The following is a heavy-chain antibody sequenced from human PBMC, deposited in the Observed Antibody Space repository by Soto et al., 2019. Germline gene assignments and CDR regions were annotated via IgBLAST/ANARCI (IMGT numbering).Heavy chain of an antibody. CDR2: IDASDSYT. J-gene: IGHJ3*02. D-gene: IGHD3-3*01. Sequence: PGESLKISCKGSGYSFTSYWISWVRQMPGKGLEWMGRIDASDSYTNYSPSFQGHVTISADKSISTAYLQWSSLKASDTAMYYCARQLLHWRSYYDLWSGPYAFDIWGQGTMVTVS. V-gene: IGHV5-10-1*01. CDR3: ARQLLHWRSYYDLWSGPYAFDI. CDR1: GYSFTSYW.